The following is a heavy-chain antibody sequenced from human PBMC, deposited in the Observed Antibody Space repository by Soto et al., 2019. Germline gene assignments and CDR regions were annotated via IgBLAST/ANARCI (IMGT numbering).Heavy chain of an antibody. CDR1: GGTFSSYA. Sequence: SVKVSCKASGGTFSSYAISWVRQAPGQGLEWMGGIIPIFGTANYAQKFQGRVTITADESTSTAYMELSSLRSEDTAVYYCARDIRYCRSTSCDPFYYYGMDVWGQGTTVTVS. CDR3: ARDIRYCRSTSCDPFYYYGMDV. CDR2: IIPIFGTA. V-gene: IGHV1-69*13. J-gene: IGHJ6*02. D-gene: IGHD2-2*01.